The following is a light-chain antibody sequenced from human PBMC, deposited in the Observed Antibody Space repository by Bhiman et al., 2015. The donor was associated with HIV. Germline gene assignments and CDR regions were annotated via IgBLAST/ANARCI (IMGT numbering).Light chain of an antibody. CDR3: SSYTTSSTFL. V-gene: IGLV2-14*03. Sequence: QSALTQPASVSGSPGQSITISCTGTGSDVGSYHYVSWYQQHPGRAPKVIIYDVTKRPSGVSNRFSGSKSVNTASLTISGLQAEDEADYYCSSYTTSSTFLFGTGTKVTVL. CDR2: DVT. J-gene: IGLJ1*01. CDR1: GSDVGSYHY.